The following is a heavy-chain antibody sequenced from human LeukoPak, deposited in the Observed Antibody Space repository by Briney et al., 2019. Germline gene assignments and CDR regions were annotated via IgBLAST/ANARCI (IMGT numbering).Heavy chain of an antibody. D-gene: IGHD4-17*01. CDR3: AREADYGDYLYYFDH. CDR2: IYTSGST. Sequence: EPSETLSLTCTVSGGSISSGSYYWSWIRQPAGKGLEWIGRIYTSGSTNYNPSLKSRVTIAVDTSKNQFSLKLSSVTAADTAVYYCAREADYGDYLYYFDHWGQGTLVTVSS. J-gene: IGHJ4*02. V-gene: IGHV4-61*02. CDR1: GGSISSGSYY.